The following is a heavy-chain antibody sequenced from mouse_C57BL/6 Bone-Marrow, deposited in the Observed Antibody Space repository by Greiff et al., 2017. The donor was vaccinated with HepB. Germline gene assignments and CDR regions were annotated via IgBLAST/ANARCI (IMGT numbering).Heavy chain of an antibody. V-gene: IGHV1-80*01. J-gene: IGHJ2*01. D-gene: IGHD1-1*01. CDR1: GYAFSSYW. CDR2: IYPGDGDT. Sequence: QVHVKQSGAELVKPGASVKISCKASGYAFSSYWMNWVKQRPGKGLEWIGQIYPGDGDTNYNGKLKGKATLTADKSSSTAYMQLSSLTSEDSAVYFCARLTTVVATRYYFDYWGQGTTLTVSS. CDR3: ARLTTVVATRYYFDY.